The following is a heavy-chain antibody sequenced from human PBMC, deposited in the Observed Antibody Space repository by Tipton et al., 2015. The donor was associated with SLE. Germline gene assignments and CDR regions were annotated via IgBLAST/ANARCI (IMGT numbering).Heavy chain of an antibody. CDR3: ARAADYDIPYYFDY. Sequence: QVQLVQSGGGLIQPGGSLRLSCAASGFTVSSYSMNWIRQPPGKGLEWIGYIYYSGSTYYNPSLKSRVTISVDTSKNQFSLKLSSVTAADTAVYYCARAADYDIPYYFDYWGQGTLVTVSS. CDR2: IYYSGST. V-gene: IGHV4-59*02. J-gene: IGHJ4*02. D-gene: IGHD3-9*01. CDR1: GFTVSSYS.